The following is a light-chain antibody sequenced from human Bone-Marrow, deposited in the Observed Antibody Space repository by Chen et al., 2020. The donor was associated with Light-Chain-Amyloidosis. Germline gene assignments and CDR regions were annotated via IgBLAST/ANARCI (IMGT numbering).Light chain of an antibody. CDR3: QSTDTSGTSKV. CDR2: KDN. CDR1: ALSKQY. Sequence: SYELTQPPSVSVSPGQTATISCSGHALSKQYAYWYQQRPGQAPVVLIYKDNERPSGIPERFSGYSSGTTLTLTISEVQAEDEADYYCQSTDTSGTSKVFGGGTNLTVL. J-gene: IGLJ3*02. V-gene: IGLV3-25*03.